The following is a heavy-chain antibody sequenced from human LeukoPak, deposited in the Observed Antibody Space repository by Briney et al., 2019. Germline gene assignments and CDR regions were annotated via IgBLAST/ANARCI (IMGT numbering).Heavy chain of an antibody. CDR1: GGSFSAQY. V-gene: IGHV4-34*01. Sequence: SETLSLTCAVYGGSFSAQYWSWIRQSPGKGLEWIGEINHSGSTRYNPSLKSRVTISVDTSKNQFSLRLTSVTAADTAVYYCARQDSSSAYMDVWGKGTTVTVSS. D-gene: IGHD6-13*01. J-gene: IGHJ6*03. CDR3: ARQDSSSAYMDV. CDR2: INHSGST.